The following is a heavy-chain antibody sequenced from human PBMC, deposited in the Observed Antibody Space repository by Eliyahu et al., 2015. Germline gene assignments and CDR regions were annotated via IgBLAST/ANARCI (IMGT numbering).Heavy chain of an antibody. Sequence: RSLRLSCAASGFTFSSYGMHWVRQAPGKGLEWVAVISYDGSNKYYADSVKGRFTISRDNSKNTLYLQMNSLRAEDTAVYYCAKGRDSGYDWDFGYWGQGTLVTVSS. CDR2: ISYDGSNK. V-gene: IGHV3-30*18. CDR1: GFTFSSYG. J-gene: IGHJ4*02. CDR3: AKGRDSGYDWDFGY. D-gene: IGHD5-12*01.